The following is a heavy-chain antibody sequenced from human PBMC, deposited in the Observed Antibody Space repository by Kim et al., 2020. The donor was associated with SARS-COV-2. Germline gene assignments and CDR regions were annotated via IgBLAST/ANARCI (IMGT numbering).Heavy chain of an antibody. Sequence: SETLSLTCTVSGGSISSSSYYWGWIRQPPGKGLEWIGSIYYSGSTYYNPSLKSRVTISVDTSKNQFSLKLSSVTAADTAVYYCARTLVGYDYFDYWGQGT. CDR3: ARTLVGYDYFDY. J-gene: IGHJ4*02. V-gene: IGHV4-39*01. CDR1: GGSISSSSYY. CDR2: IYYSGST. D-gene: IGHD1-26*01.